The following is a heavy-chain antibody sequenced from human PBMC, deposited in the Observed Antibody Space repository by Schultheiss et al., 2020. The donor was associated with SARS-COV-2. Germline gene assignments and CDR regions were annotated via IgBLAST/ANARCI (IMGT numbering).Heavy chain of an antibody. CDR1: GGSISSYY. CDR3: ARDFRRSDFWSGNAHWYFDL. V-gene: IGHV4-59*01. D-gene: IGHD3-3*01. Sequence: SQTLSLTCPVSGGSISSYYWSWIRQPPGKGLEWIGYIYYSGSTNYNPSLKSRVTISVDTSKNQFSLKLSSVTAADTAVYYCARDFRRSDFWSGNAHWYFDLWGRGTLVTVSS. CDR2: IYYSGST. J-gene: IGHJ2*01.